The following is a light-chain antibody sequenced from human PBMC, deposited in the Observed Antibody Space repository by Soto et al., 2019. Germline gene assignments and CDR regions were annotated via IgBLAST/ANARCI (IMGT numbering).Light chain of an antibody. Sequence: QSALTQPASVSGSPGQSITISCTGTSSDVGGYNYVSWYQQHPGKAPKLMIYEVSNRPSGVPNRFSGSKSGNTASLTISGLQAEEEADYYCSSYTRSSTLYVFGTGTKVTVL. CDR3: SSYTRSSTLYV. V-gene: IGLV2-14*01. J-gene: IGLJ1*01. CDR2: EVS. CDR1: SSDVGGYNY.